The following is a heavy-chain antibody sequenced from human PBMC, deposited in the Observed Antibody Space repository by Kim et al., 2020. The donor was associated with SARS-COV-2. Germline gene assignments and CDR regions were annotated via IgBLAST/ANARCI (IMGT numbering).Heavy chain of an antibody. V-gene: IGHV4-59*01. CDR3: ARALGSYYYYGMDV. J-gene: IGHJ6*02. D-gene: IGHD6-6*01. Sequence: NPSLKSRVTISVDTSKNQFSLKLSSVTAADTAVYYCARALGSYYYYGMDVWGQGTTVTVSS.